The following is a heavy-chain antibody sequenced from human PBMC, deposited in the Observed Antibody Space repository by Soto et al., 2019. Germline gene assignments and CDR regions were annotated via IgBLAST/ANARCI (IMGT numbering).Heavy chain of an antibody. V-gene: IGHV3-33*01. J-gene: IGHJ6*04. CDR2: TWYDGSDYAGRDK. D-gene: IGHD3-16*01. CDR1: GFTLSNYA. Sequence: QVQLVESGGGVVQPGRSLRLSCAASGFTLSNYAIKWVRQAPGKGLEWVAVTWYDGSDYAGRDKNYAHSVKGRFTISRDNSKNTLYLQMNILRAEDTAVYYCAIAHNVWDYKYYNVDLWGKAATFTASP. CDR3: AIAHNVWDYKYYNVDL.